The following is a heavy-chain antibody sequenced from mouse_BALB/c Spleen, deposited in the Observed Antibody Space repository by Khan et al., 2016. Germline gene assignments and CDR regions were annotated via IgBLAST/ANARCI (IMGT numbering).Heavy chain of an antibody. CDR1: GFEFSRDW. J-gene: IGHJ4*01. V-gene: IGHV4-1*02. Sequence: EVKLLESGGGLVQPGGSLKLSCAASGFEFSRDWMSRVREAAGKGLEWNGENNQDSSTINETPSLKDKFIIFRDNAKDTLYLEMSKVRAEDTALYYCARPDGNPYAMEYWGQGTSVTVSS. CDR2: NNQDSSTI. D-gene: IGHD2-1*01. CDR3: ARPDGNPYAMEY.